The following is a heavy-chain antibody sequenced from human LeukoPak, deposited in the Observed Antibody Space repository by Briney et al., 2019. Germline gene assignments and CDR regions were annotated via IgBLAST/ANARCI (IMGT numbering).Heavy chain of an antibody. V-gene: IGHV3-23*01. J-gene: IGHJ5*02. D-gene: IGHD3-16*01. Sequence: GGSLRLSCAASGFTFSSFTMTWIRQAPGKGLEWVSAIGGRGGSTYYADFLEGRFTIARDNSKDMVYLQMNSLKVEDTAIYYCGKEGGAWGQGTKVTVSS. CDR1: GFTFSSFT. CDR2: IGGRGGST. CDR3: GKEGGA.